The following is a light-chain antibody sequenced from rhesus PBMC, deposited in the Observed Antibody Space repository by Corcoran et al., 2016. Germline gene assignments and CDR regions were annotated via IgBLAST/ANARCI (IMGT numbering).Light chain of an antibody. CDR2: GVS. Sequence: QAAPPQSPSVSGSPGQSVTISCTGTNSDIGYYNRVSWYQQHPGKAPQLMIYGVSSRPSCVADRFSGAKSGNPASLTISGLQAVDEADYVCSSFASSGTYIFGSGTRLTVL. CDR3: SSFASSGTYI. J-gene: IGLJ1*01. V-gene: IGLV2-13*03. CDR1: NSDIGYYNR.